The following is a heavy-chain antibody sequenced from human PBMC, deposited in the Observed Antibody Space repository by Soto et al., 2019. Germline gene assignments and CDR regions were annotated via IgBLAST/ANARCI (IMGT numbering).Heavy chain of an antibody. CDR2: IYYSGST. CDR1: GGSISSGGYY. V-gene: IGHV4-31*03. Sequence: SETLSLTCTVSGGSISSGGYYWSWIRQHPGKGLEWIGYIYYSGSTYYNPSLKSRVTISVDTSKNQFSLKLSSVTAADTAVYYCARTLKEQRLEDYYYYGMDVWGQGTTVTVSS. D-gene: IGHD6-25*01. J-gene: IGHJ6*02. CDR3: ARTLKEQRLEDYYYYGMDV.